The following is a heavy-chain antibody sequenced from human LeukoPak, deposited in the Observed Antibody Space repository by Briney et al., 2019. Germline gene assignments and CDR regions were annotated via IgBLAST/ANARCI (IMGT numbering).Heavy chain of an antibody. V-gene: IGHV3-48*03. Sequence: GGSLRLSCAASGFTFSSYEMNWLRQAPGKGLEWVSYISSSGSTIYYADSVKGRFTISRDNAKNSLYLQMNSLRAEDTAVYYCAREGYSSRWYYFDYWEQGTLVTVSS. D-gene: IGHD6-13*01. CDR3: AREGYSSRWYYFDY. J-gene: IGHJ4*02. CDR2: ISSSGSTI. CDR1: GFTFSSYE.